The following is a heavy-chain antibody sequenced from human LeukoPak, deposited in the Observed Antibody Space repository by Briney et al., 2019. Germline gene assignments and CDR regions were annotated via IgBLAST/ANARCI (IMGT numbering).Heavy chain of an antibody. V-gene: IGHV4-59*08. CDR3: TRGVAPEYFQH. J-gene: IGHJ1*01. CDR1: GGSINDYY. Sequence: SETLSLTCTVSGGSINDYYWSWIRQPPGKGLEWIGYIYYSGSTNYNPSLKSRVTISVDTSKNQFTLKLSSVTAADTAVYYCTRGVAPEYFQHWGQGTLVTVSS. CDR2: IYYSGST.